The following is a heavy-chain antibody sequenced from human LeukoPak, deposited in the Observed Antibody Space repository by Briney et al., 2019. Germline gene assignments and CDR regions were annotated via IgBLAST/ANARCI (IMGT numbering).Heavy chain of an antibody. V-gene: IGHV4-38-2*02. Sequence: SETLSLTCTVSGYSINSGYYWGWIRQPPGKGLEWTGSIDHSGSTYYNPSLKSRITISVDTSKNQFSLKLSSVTATDTAMYYCARDSALGQAVTFDYWGQGALVTVSS. CDR1: GYSINSGYY. D-gene: IGHD6-19*01. CDR2: IDHSGST. CDR3: ARDSALGQAVTFDY. J-gene: IGHJ4*02.